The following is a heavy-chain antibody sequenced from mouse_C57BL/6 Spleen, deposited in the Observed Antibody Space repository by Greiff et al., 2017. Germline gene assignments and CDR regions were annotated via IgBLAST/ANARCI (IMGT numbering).Heavy chain of an antibody. J-gene: IGHJ2*01. Sequence: EVQVVESGGGLVQPGGSMKLSCVASGFTFSNYWMNWVRQSPEKGLEWVAQIRLKSDNYATHYAESVKGRFTISRDDSKSSVYLQMNNLRAEDTGIYYCTAGYYGGGFDYWGQGTTLTVSS. V-gene: IGHV6-3*01. D-gene: IGHD1-1*01. CDR3: TAGYYGGGFDY. CDR1: GFTFSNYW. CDR2: IRLKSDNYAT.